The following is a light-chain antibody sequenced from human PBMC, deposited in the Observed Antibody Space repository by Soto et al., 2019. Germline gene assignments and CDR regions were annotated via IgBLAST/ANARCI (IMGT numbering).Light chain of an antibody. CDR3: QQRSTWPLFT. CDR1: QTVSRY. CDR2: YAS. J-gene: IGKJ4*01. V-gene: IGKV3-11*01. Sequence: VLTQSPATLFLSPGERATLSCRASQTVSRYLAWYQQKPEQAPRLLIYYASNRATGIPARFSGSGSGTDYTLTIISLEPEDFAVYYCQQRSTWPLFTFGGGTKVEI.